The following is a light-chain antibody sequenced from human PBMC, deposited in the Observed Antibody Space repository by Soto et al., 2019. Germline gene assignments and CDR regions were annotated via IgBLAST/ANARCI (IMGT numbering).Light chain of an antibody. CDR1: SSDVGGYKF. Sequence: QSALPQPPSASGSPGQSVTISCTGTSSDVGGYKFVSWYQQHPGKAPKLIIYEVSQRPSGVPERFSPSKSGDTASLTVSGLRAEDEADFSCSSYAGSNMGVFGSGTKVTAL. V-gene: IGLV2-8*01. J-gene: IGLJ1*01. CDR3: SSYAGSNMGV. CDR2: EVS.